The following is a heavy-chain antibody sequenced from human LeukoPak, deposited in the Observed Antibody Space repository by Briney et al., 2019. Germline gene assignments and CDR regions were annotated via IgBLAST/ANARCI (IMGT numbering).Heavy chain of an antibody. V-gene: IGHV1-46*01. CDR2: INPSGGST. CDR1: GYTFTSYG. D-gene: IGHD3-22*01. J-gene: IGHJ3*02. CDR3: ARDQRKHSMIVVVIKWVFDAFDI. Sequence: ASVKVSYKASGYTFTSYGISWVRQAPGQGLEWMGIINPSGGSTSYAQKFQGRVTMTRDTSTSTVYMELSSLRSEDTAVYYCARDQRKHSMIVVVIKWVFDAFDIWGQGTMVTVSA.